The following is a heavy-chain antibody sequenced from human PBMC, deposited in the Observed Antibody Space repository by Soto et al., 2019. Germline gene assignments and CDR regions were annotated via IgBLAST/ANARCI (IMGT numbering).Heavy chain of an antibody. CDR2: IYWDDDT. J-gene: IGHJ5*02. D-gene: IGHD3-22*01. V-gene: IGHV2-5*02. Sequence: QITLKESGPTLVKPTQPLTLTCTFSGFSLSTSGVGVGWIRQPPGKALEWLALIYWDDDTRYSPSLKSRLTITKDTTKNQVVLTMTNMDPVDTATYYCAHSLIGYYYDSSGSNWFDPWGQGTLVTVSS. CDR3: AHSLIGYYYDSSGSNWFDP. CDR1: GFSLSTSGVG.